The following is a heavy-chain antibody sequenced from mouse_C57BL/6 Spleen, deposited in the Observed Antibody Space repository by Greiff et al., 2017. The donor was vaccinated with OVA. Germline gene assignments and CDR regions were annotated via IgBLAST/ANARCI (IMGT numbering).Heavy chain of an antibody. CDR1: GFTFSSYT. Sequence: EVNVVESGGGLVKPGGSLKLSCAASGFTFSSYTMSWVRQTPEKRLEWVATISGGGGNTYYPDSVKGRFTISRDNAKNTLYLQMSSLRSEDTALYYCARREGIYYGSSYDYWGQGTTLTVSS. CDR3: ARREGIYYGSSYDY. D-gene: IGHD1-1*01. V-gene: IGHV5-9*01. CDR2: ISGGGGNT. J-gene: IGHJ2*01.